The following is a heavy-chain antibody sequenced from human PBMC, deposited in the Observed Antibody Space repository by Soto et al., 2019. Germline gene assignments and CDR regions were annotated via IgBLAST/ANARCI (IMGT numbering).Heavy chain of an antibody. J-gene: IGHJ4*02. CDR2: IKSKIDGGTT. CDR1: GFSFSNAW. D-gene: IGHD3-10*01. CDR3: TTDHPPGSF. V-gene: IGHV3-15*01. Sequence: GGSLRLSCAASGFSFSNAWMSWVRQAPGKGLEWVGRIKSKIDGGTTDYAAPVKGRFTISRDDSKNTLYLQMNSLKTEDTAVYYCTTDHPPGSFWGQGTLVTVSS.